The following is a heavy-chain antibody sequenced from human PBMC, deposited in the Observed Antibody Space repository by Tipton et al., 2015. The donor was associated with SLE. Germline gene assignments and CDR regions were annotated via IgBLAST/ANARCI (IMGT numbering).Heavy chain of an antibody. CDR1: GGTFSSYT. V-gene: IGHV1-69*09. CDR3: ARDLAAAGGLQH. Sequence: QLVQSGAEVKKPGSSVKVSCKASGGTFSSYTISWVRQAPGQGLEWMGRIIPILGIANYAQKFQGRVTITADKSTSTAYMELRSLRSDDTAVYYCARDLAAAGGLQHWGQGTLVTVSS. CDR2: IIPILGIA. J-gene: IGHJ1*01. D-gene: IGHD6-13*01.